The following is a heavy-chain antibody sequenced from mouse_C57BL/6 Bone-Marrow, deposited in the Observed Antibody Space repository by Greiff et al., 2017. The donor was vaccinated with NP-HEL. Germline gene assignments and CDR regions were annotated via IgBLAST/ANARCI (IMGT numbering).Heavy chain of an antibody. CDR3: ARGDFHYGTGVFDY. Sequence: LVESGPELVQPGASVKISCKASGYSFTDYNMNWVKQSNGKSLEWIGVINPNYGTTSYNQKFKGKATLTVDKSSSTAYMQLNSLTSEDSAVYYCARGDFHYGTGVFDYWGQGTTLTVSS. CDR2: INPNYGTT. J-gene: IGHJ2*01. V-gene: IGHV1-39*01. CDR1: GYSFTDYN. D-gene: IGHD1-1*02.